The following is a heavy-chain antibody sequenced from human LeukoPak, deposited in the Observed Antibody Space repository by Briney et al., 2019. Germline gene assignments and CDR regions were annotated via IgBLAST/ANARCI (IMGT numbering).Heavy chain of an antibody. D-gene: IGHD2-15*01. V-gene: IGHV1-46*01. CDR1: GYTFTSYY. CDR2: INPSGGNT. CDR3: ARELDGGFFDH. J-gene: IGHJ4*02. Sequence: ASVKVSCKASGYTFTSYYLHWVRQAPGQGLEWMGIINPSGGNTNYAQRFQGRVTMTRDTSTSTVYMELSSLRSEDTAVYYCARELDGGFFDHWGQGTLVTVSS.